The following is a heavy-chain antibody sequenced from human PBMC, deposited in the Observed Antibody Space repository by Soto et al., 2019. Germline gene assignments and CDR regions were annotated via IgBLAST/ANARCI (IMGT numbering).Heavy chain of an antibody. CDR3: ARHLQYRGYYYYGMDV. CDR1: GGSISSYY. J-gene: IGHJ6*02. CDR2: IYYSGST. V-gene: IGHV4-59*01. Sequence: PSETLSLTCTVSGGSISSYYWSWIRQPPGKGLEWIGYIYYSGSTNYNPSLKSRVTISVDTSKNQSSLKLSSVTAADTAVYYCARHLQYRGYYYYGMDVWGQGTTVTVSS. D-gene: IGHD4-4*01.